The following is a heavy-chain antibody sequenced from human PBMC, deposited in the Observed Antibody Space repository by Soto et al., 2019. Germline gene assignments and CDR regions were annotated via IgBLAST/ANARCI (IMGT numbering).Heavy chain of an antibody. CDR1: GYTFTSYG. Sequence: QVQLVQSGAEVKKPGASVKVSCKASGYTFTSYGISWVRQAPGQGLEWMGWISAYNGNTNYEQKLQGRVTITTDTPTSTAYTELRSLRSHDTAVYYCARDLPPPTARTKIYYYYYMDVWGKGTTVTVSS. V-gene: IGHV1-18*01. CDR3: ARDLPPPTARTKIYYYYYMDV. D-gene: IGHD6-6*01. J-gene: IGHJ6*03. CDR2: ISAYNGNT.